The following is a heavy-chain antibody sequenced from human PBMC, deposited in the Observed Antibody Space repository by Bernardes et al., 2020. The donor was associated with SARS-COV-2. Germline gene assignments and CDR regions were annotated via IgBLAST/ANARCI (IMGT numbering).Heavy chain of an antibody. CDR1: GYTFTGYY. Sequence: ASMKVSCKASGYTFTGYYMHWVRQAPGQGLEWMGWINPNSGGTNYAQKFQGWVTMTRDTSISTAYMELSRLRSDDTAVYYCARDGGGYITSHAFDIWGQGTMVTVSS. D-gene: IGHD2-2*01. CDR2: INPNSGGT. J-gene: IGHJ3*02. V-gene: IGHV1-2*04. CDR3: ARDGGGYITSHAFDI.